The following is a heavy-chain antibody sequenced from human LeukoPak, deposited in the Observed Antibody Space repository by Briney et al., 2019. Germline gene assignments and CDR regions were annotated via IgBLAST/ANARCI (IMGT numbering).Heavy chain of an antibody. Sequence: SVKVSCKASGGTFSSYAISWVRQAPGQGLEWMGRIIPIFGTANYAQKFQGRVTITTDESTSTAYMELSSLRSEDTAAYYCAREEAGGYDSGYFDYWGQGTLFTVSS. CDR2: IIPIFGTA. V-gene: IGHV1-69*05. J-gene: IGHJ4*02. D-gene: IGHD5-12*01. CDR3: AREEAGGYDSGYFDY. CDR1: GGTFSSYA.